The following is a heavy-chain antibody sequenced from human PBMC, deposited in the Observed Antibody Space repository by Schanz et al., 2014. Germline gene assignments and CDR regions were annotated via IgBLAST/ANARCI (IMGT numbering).Heavy chain of an antibody. D-gene: IGHD3-3*01. CDR1: GYTFTSYG. CDR3: ARDDRFLEWSLLDY. Sequence: QVQLVQSGSELKKPGASVKVSCKTSGYTFTSYGISWVRQAPGQGPEWMGWISDYNADTKYAQKVQGRVTMTRDTSISTAYMELSRLTSDDTAIYYCARDDRFLEWSLLDYWGQGTLVTVSS. J-gene: IGHJ4*02. CDR2: ISDYNADT. V-gene: IGHV1-18*04.